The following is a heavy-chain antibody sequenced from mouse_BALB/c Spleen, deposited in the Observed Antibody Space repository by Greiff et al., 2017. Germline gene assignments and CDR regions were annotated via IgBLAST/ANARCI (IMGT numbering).Heavy chain of an antibody. CDR1: GYSFTGYF. CDR3: GAAYYRYDVLAMDY. V-gene: IGHV1-37*01. D-gene: IGHD2-14*01. Sequence: EVQLQESGPELVKPGASVKISCKASGYSFTGYFMNWVKQSHGKSLEWIGRINPYNGDTFYNQKFKGKATLTVDKSSSTAHMELLSLTSEDSAVYYCGAAYYRYDVLAMDYWGQGTSVTVSS. CDR2: INPYNGDT. J-gene: IGHJ4*01.